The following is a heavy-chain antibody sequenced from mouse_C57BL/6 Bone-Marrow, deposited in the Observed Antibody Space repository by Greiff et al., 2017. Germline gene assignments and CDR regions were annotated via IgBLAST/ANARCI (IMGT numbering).Heavy chain of an antibody. CDR3: ARDYYGSSLWFAY. CDR1: GFTFSSYA. CDR2: ISDGGSYT. D-gene: IGHD1-1*01. Sequence: EVQLVESGGGLVKPGGSLKLPCAASGFTFSSYAMSWVRQTPEKRLEWVATISDGGSYTYYPDNVKGRFTISRDNAKNNLYLQMSHLKSEDTAMYYCARDYYGSSLWFAYWGQGTLVTVSA. J-gene: IGHJ3*01. V-gene: IGHV5-4*01.